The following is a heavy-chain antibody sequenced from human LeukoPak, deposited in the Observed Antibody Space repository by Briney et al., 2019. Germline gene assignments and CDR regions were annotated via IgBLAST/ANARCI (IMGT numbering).Heavy chain of an antibody. CDR3: AKPNPPDAFDI. CDR1: GFTFSSYA. CDR2: ITGSGGST. Sequence: GGSLRLSCAASGFTFSSYAMSWVRQAPGKGLEWVSAITGSGGSTYYADSVKGRFTISRDNSKNTVYLQMNSLRGEDTAICYCAKPNPPDAFDIWGQGAVVIVSS. J-gene: IGHJ3*02. V-gene: IGHV3-23*01.